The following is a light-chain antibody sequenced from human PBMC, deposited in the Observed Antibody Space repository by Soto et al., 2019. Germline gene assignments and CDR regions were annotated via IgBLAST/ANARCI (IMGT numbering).Light chain of an antibody. Sequence: DIQLTQSPSFLSASVGDRVTITCRASEDISSYLSWYHQKPGKIPKLLISAASTLQSGVTSRFSGSGSGTEFTLTSSGLQPEDFATYYCQQFNSYPIPFGQGTRLEI. CDR1: EDISSY. V-gene: IGKV1-9*01. J-gene: IGKJ5*01. CDR2: AAS. CDR3: QQFNSYPIP.